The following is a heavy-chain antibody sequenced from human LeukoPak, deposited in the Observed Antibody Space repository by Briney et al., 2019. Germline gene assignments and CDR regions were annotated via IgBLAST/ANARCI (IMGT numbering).Heavy chain of an antibody. Sequence: ASVKVSCKASEYTFISYYIHWVRQAPGQGLEWMGWINPNSGDTNYAQKFQGRVTMTRDTSIGTAYMELSGLRSDDTATYYCARGGGYSYGWATDYWGQGTLVTVSS. CDR3: ARGGGYSYGWATDY. D-gene: IGHD5-18*01. CDR2: INPNSGDT. CDR1: EYTFISYY. J-gene: IGHJ4*02. V-gene: IGHV1-2*02.